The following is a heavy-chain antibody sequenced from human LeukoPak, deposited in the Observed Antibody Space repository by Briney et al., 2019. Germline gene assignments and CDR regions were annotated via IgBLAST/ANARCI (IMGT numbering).Heavy chain of an antibody. Sequence: PGGSLRLSCAASGFTFSSYSMNWVRQAPGKGLEWVSYISSSSSTIYYADSVKGRFTISRDNAKNSLYLQMNSLRAEDTAVYYCARENYDILTGPFDYWGQGTLVTVSS. CDR2: ISSSSSTI. V-gene: IGHV3-48*01. CDR1: GFTFSSYS. J-gene: IGHJ4*02. CDR3: ARENYDILTGPFDY. D-gene: IGHD3-9*01.